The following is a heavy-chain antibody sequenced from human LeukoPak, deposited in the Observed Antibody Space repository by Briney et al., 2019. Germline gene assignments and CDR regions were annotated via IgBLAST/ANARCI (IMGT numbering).Heavy chain of an antibody. D-gene: IGHD6-13*01. V-gene: IGHV4-59*01. Sequence: SETLSLTCTVSGGSIRSYYWSWIRQPPGEGLEWIGYIYYSGTTNYNPSLKSRVTISVDTSKNQFSLKLSSVTAADTAVYYCARGVYIAAAQYGYWGQGTLVTVSS. CDR3: ARGVYIAAAQYGY. CDR2: IYYSGTT. CDR1: GGSIRSYY. J-gene: IGHJ4*02.